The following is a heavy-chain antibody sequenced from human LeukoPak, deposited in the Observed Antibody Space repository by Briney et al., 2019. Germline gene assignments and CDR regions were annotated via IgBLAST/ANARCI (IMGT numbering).Heavy chain of an antibody. CDR3: ARARDYGDVPDY. J-gene: IGHJ4*02. Sequence: SETLSLTCAVYGGSFSGYYWSWIRQPPGKGLEWIGEINHSGSTNYNPSLKSRVTISVDTSKNQFSLKLSSVTAADTAVYYCARARDYGDVPDYWGQGTLVTVSS. CDR1: GGSFSGYY. D-gene: IGHD4-17*01. CDR2: INHSGST. V-gene: IGHV4-34*01.